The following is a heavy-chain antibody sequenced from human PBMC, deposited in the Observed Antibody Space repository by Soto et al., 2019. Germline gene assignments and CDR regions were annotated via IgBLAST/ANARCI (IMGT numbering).Heavy chain of an antibody. CDR1: TYTFSGDF. Sequence: ASVKVSCKASTYTFSGDFIHWVRHAPGQGLEWMGIINPNAGSPSYAQQFQGRVTMTRDTSTSTVYMELSSLRSDDTAVYYCAREEEYCRSISCHKDYWGQGTLVTVSS. V-gene: IGHV1-46*01. CDR3: AREEEYCRSISCHKDY. D-gene: IGHD2-2*01. CDR2: INPNAGSP. J-gene: IGHJ4*02.